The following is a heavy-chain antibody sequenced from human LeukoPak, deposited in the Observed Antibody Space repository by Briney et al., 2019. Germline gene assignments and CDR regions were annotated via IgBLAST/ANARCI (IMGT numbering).Heavy chain of an antibody. V-gene: IGHV3-23*01. CDR1: GFSFNNYA. D-gene: IGHD5-12*01. CDR2: IIASSGAT. CDR3: AKGGYDYIEVAYFDF. Sequence: GGSLRLSCAASGFSFNNYAMSWVRQAPGKGLEWVSIIIASSGATFYADSVKGRFTISRDISKNTLYLQMDNLRVEDTAVYYCAKGGYDYIEVAYFDFWDQGILVTVSS. J-gene: IGHJ4*02.